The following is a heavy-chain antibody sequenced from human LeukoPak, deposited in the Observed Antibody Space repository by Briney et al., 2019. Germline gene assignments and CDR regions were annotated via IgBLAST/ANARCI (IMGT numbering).Heavy chain of an antibody. CDR3: ARTPTGDGPYYFDS. V-gene: IGHV1-2*02. CDR2: INPFNVAR. J-gene: IGHJ4*02. D-gene: IGHD4-17*01. CDR1: GFTFADYY. Sequence: GASVKVSCKTSGFTFADYYFHWVRQAPGQGLEWMGWINPFNVARNYAQKFQGRVTMTRDTSISTAFMEVNTLRSDDTSVYYCARTPTGDGPYYFDSWGQGTLVTVSS.